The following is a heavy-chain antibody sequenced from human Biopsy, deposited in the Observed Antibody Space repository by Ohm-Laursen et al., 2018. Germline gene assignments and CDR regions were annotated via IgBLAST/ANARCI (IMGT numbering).Heavy chain of an antibody. CDR3: ARHGVYGDIRMDY. D-gene: IGHD4-17*01. CDR1: GGFISSSSYY. CDR2: ISYTGST. J-gene: IGHJ4*02. V-gene: IGHV4-39*01. Sequence: TLSLTCTVSGGFISSSSYYWGWIRQPPGKGLEWIGSISYTGSTHDNPSLTSRVTISVDTSKNQFSLKLYSLTAADTAVYYCARHGVYGDIRMDYWGQGTLVTVSS.